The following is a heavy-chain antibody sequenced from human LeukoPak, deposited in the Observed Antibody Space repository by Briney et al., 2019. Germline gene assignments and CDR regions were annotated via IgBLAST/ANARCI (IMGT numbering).Heavy chain of an antibody. D-gene: IGHD1-26*01. CDR2: INPSDSYT. J-gene: IGHJ4*02. Sequence: GESLKISCKGSGYSFTSYWISWVRQMPGKGLEWMGRINPSDSYTNYSPSFQGNVTISADKSVSTAYLQWSSLKASDTAMYYCAKYWDSGSYFDYWGQGTLITVSS. V-gene: IGHV5-10-1*01. CDR3: AKYWDSGSYFDY. CDR1: GYSFTSYW.